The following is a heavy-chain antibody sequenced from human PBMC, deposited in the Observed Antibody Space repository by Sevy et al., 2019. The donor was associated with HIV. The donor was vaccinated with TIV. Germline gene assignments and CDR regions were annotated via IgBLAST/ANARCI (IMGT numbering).Heavy chain of an antibody. D-gene: IGHD5-12*01. J-gene: IGHJ4*02. CDR3: ARVDEQRWLRLYYFDY. CDR2: ISYDGSNK. V-gene: IGHV3-30*04. CDR1: GFTFSIYA. Sequence: GGSLRLSCAASGFTFSIYAIHWVRQAPGKGLEWVTVISYDGSNKYYADSVKGRFTISRDNSKNTLYLQMNSLRAEDTAVYYCARVDEQRWLRLYYFDYWGQGTLVTVSS.